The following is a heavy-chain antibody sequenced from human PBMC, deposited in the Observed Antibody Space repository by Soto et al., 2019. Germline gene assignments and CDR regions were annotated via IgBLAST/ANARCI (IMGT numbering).Heavy chain of an antibody. Sequence: QVQLQESGPGLVKPSQTLSLTCTVSGGSISSGGYYWSWIRQHPGKRLEWIGCIDYSGSTYYNPSLKSRVTISVDTSKNQFSLKRSSVTAADTAVYYCAREHTGYSSGWAGRGGGMDVWGQGTTVTVSS. D-gene: IGHD6-19*01. V-gene: IGHV4-31*03. CDR3: AREHTGYSSGWAGRGGGMDV. CDR1: GGSISSGGYY. J-gene: IGHJ6*02. CDR2: IDYSGST.